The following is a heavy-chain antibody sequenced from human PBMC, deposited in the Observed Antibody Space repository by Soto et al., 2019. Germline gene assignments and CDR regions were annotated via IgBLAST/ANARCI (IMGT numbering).Heavy chain of an antibody. CDR2: IYPGYSDT. CDR3: ARLPYYDFWSGYSQLDY. D-gene: IGHD3-3*01. V-gene: IGHV5-51*01. Sequence: GESLKISCKGSGYSFTSYWIGWVRQMPGKGLEWMGIIYPGYSDTRYSPSFQGQVTISADKSISTAYLQWSSLKASDTAMYYCARLPYYDFWSGYSQLDYWGQGTLVTVSS. J-gene: IGHJ4*02. CDR1: GYSFTSYW.